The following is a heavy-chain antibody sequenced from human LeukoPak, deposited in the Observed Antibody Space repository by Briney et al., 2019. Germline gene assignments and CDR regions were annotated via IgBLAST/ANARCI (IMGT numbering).Heavy chain of an antibody. CDR2: ISNNGDKT. D-gene: IGHD3-10*01. CDR3: AKVGLQKPYYGSGSYYYYYYMDV. J-gene: IGHJ6*03. CDR1: GFTFSSYG. V-gene: IGHV3-23*01. Sequence: PGGSLRLSCAASGFTFSSYGMSWVRQAPGKGLEWVSGISNNGDKTYYVDSVKGRFTISRDNSKNTLYLQMNSLRAEDTAVYYCAKVGLQKPYYGSGSYYYYYYMDVWGKGTTVTVSS.